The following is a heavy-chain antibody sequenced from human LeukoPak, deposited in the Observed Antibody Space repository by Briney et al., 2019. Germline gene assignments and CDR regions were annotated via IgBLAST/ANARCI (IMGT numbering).Heavy chain of an antibody. D-gene: IGHD6-19*01. CDR1: GYRFTSYW. V-gene: IGHV5-51*01. CDR3: ARLENLETGWPLFEY. Sequence: GESLKISCQGSGYRFTSYWIGWVRQMPGKGLEWMGIIYPDDSDTRYSPSFQRHVTISADKSISTAYLQWSSLKASDTAMYYCARLENLETGWPLFEYWGQGTLVTVSS. J-gene: IGHJ4*02. CDR2: IYPDDSDT.